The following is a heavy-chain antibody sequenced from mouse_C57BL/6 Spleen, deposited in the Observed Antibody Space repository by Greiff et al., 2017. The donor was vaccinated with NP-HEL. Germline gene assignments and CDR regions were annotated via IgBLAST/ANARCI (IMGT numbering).Heavy chain of an antibody. CDR2: ISYDGSN. D-gene: IGHD1-1*01. V-gene: IGHV3-6*01. CDR3: ARGGALRTGWYFDV. J-gene: IGHJ1*03. Sequence: EVQLKESGPGLVKPSQSLSLTCSVTGYSITSGYYWNWIRQFPGNKLEWMGYISYDGSNNYNPSLKNRISITRDTSKNQFFLKLNSVTTEDTATYYCARGGALRTGWYFDVWGTGTTVTVSS. CDR1: GYSITSGYY.